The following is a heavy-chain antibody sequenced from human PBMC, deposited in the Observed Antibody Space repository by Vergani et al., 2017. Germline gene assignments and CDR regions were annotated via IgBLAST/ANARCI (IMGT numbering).Heavy chain of an antibody. D-gene: IGHD2-2*01. Sequence: QVQLVQSGAEVKKPGASVKVSCKASGYTFTDYFMHWVRQAPGQGLEWMGWINPNSGGTNYAQKFQGKVTITRDTSISTAYMELSNLRSDDTAVYYCARVGTSSNRDYFDYGGQGTLVTVSS. CDR1: GYTFTDYF. CDR3: ARVGTSSNRDYFDY. J-gene: IGHJ4*02. CDR2: INPNSGGT. V-gene: IGHV1-2*02.